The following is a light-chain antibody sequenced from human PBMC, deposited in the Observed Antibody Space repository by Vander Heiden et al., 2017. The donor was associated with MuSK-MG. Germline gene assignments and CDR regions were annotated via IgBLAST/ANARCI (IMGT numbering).Light chain of an antibody. J-gene: IGKJ5*01. Sequence: IQLTHSPSSLSASVGDRVTITCQASQDISNYLHWYQQKPGKAPKLLIYDASTLETGVPSRFSGSGSGTDFTFTISSLQPEDIATYYCQQDDNLPHTFGQGTQVEIK. CDR1: QDISNY. CDR3: QQDDNLPHT. V-gene: IGKV1-33*01. CDR2: DAS.